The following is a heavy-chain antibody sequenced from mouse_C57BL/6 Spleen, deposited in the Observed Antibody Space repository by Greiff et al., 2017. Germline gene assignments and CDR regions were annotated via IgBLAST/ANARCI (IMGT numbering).Heavy chain of an antibody. V-gene: IGHV1-72*01. J-gene: IGHJ2*01. CDR1: GYTFTSYW. D-gene: IGHD2-3*01. CDR2: IGPNSGGT. Sequence: QVQLQQPGAELVKPGASVKLSCKASGYTFTSYWMHWVKQRPGRGLEWIGRIGPNSGGTKYNEKFKSKATLTVDKHSSTAYMQLSSLTSEDSAVYYCAREDGYYGYFDYWGQGTTLTVSS. CDR3: AREDGYYGYFDY.